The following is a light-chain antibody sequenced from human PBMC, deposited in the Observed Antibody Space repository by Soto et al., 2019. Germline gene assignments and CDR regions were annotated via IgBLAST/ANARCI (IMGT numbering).Light chain of an antibody. J-gene: IGKJ4*01. CDR1: QGIRND. CDR2: AAP. Sequence: DIQMTQSPSSLSASVGDRVTNTSRASQGIRNDLGWYQQKPGKGPKRQIDAAPNLSSGVPSRFSGSGSGAEFTLTISSLQPEDLAPYLWLQHKTYPLPFGGETRVEV. CDR3: LQHKTYPLP. V-gene: IGKV1-17*01.